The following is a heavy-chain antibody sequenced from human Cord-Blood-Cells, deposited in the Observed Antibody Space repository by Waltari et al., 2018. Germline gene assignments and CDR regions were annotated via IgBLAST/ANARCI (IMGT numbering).Heavy chain of an antibody. CDR3: THSPVSSSSAY. J-gene: IGHJ4*02. V-gene: IGHV3-73*02. CDR1: GFTFSGSA. CDR2: IRSKTNSYGT. D-gene: IGHD6-6*01. Sequence: EVQLVESGGGLVQPGGSLKLSCAASGFTFSGSAMHWVRPASGKGLEWGGRIRSKTNSYGTAYAASVKGRFTISRDDSKNTAYLQMNSLKTEDTAVYYCTHSPVSSSSAYWGQGTLVTVSS.